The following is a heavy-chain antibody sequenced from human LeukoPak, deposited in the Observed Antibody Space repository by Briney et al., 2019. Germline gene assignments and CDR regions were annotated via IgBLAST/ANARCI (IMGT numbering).Heavy chain of an antibody. CDR2: INPNSGGT. J-gene: IGHJ3*02. D-gene: IGHD3-16*01. CDR3: ARDQGDWDAFDI. CDR1: GYTFTGYH. Sequence: ASVKVSCKASGYTFTGYHMHWVRQAPGQGLEWMGWINPNSGGTNYAQKFQGRVTMTRDTSITTAYMELSRLRSDDTAVYYCARDQGDWDAFDIWGQGTMVTVSS. V-gene: IGHV1-2*02.